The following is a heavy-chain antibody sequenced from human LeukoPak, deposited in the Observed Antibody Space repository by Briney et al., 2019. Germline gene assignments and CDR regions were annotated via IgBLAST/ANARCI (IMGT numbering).Heavy chain of an antibody. CDR2: IYKSGST. J-gene: IGHJ3*01. Sequence: PSETLSLTCTVSGGSLSSYYWYWIRQPPGKGLEWIGYIYKSGSTNYNPSLMSRVTISVDTSKNQFSLKLSSVTAADTAVYYCARDREEGAFDVWGQGTMVTVSS. D-gene: IGHD1-26*01. V-gene: IGHV4-59*01. CDR3: ARDREEGAFDV. CDR1: GGSLSSYY.